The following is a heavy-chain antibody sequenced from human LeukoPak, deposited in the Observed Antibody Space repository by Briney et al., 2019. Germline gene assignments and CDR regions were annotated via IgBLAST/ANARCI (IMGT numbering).Heavy chain of an antibody. Sequence: GGSLRLSCAASGFTFSSYWMSWVRQAPGKGLEWVANIKQDGSEKYYVDSVKGRFTISRDNAKNSLYLQMNSLRAEDTAVYYCARHYDFWSGFSFDYWGQGTLVTVSS. V-gene: IGHV3-7*01. D-gene: IGHD3-3*01. CDR1: GFTFSSYW. J-gene: IGHJ4*02. CDR2: IKQDGSEK. CDR3: ARHYDFWSGFSFDY.